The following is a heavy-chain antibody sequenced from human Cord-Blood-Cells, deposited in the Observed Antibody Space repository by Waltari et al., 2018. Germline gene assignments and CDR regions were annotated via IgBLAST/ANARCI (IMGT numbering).Heavy chain of an antibody. J-gene: IGHJ4*02. V-gene: IGHV4-30-4*01. CDR1: GGSISSRDYY. D-gene: IGHD3-22*01. Sequence: QVQLQESGPGLAKPSQTLTLTCTVSGGSISSRDYYWRWIRQPPGKGLEWIGYNYFSGSTYYNPSLKSRVTISVDTSKNQFSLKLSSVTAADTAVYYCAREAIVVRYFDYWGQGTLVTVSS. CDR2: NYFSGST. CDR3: AREAIVVRYFDY.